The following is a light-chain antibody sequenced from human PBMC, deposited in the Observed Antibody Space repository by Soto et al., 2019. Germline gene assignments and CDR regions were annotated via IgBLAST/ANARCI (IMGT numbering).Light chain of an antibody. Sequence: MVLTQSPATLSLSPGERATLSCRASQSFSILLAWYQQKPGQAPRLLIYGASSRATGIPDRLSGSGSGTDFTLTISRLEPEDFTVYYCQLSGNSSIPFGQGTRLEIK. CDR2: GAS. V-gene: IGKV3-20*01. CDR1: QSFSIL. J-gene: IGKJ5*01. CDR3: QLSGNSSIP.